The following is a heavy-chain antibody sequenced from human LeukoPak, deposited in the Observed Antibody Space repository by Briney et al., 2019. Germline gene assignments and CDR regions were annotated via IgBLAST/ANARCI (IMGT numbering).Heavy chain of an antibody. CDR1: GGSVSSSSYY. J-gene: IGHJ4*02. CDR2: IYYSGST. V-gene: IGHV4-39*01. D-gene: IGHD6-19*01. CDR3: ARRVQYSSGWYRYFDY. Sequence: PSETLSLTCTVSGGSVSSSSYYWGWIRQPPGKGLEWIGSIYYSGSTYYNPSLKSRVTISVDTSKNQFSLKLCSVTAADTAVYYCARRVQYSSGWYRYFDYWGQGTLVTVSS.